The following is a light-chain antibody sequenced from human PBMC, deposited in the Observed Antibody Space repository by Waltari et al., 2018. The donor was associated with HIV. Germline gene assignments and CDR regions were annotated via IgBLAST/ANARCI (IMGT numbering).Light chain of an antibody. CDR3: CSYAGSSTLV. CDR2: EVS. CDR1: SSNTRTYQP. Sequence: QSALTPPAFVSGSTAQSNTISCTGTSSNTRTYQPVPWHQQHPGKAPKTLMYEVSQRPSGVAKRFSGSKSGNTASRTISGLQAEDEADYYCCSYAGSSTLVFGGGTKVTVL. J-gene: IGLJ3*02. V-gene: IGLV2-23*02.